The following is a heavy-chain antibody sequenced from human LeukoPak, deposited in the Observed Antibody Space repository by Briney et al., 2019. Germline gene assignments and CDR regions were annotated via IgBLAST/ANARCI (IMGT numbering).Heavy chain of an antibody. CDR3: GRGGGYSGYEQDYFFDF. CDR2: IKQDGSEK. Sequence: GGSLRPSCAASGFTFSSYWMSWVRQAPGKGLEWVANIKQDGSEKYYVDSVKGRFTISRDNAKNSLYLQMNSLRAEDTAVYYCGRGGGYSGYEQDYFFDFWGQGTLVTVSS. CDR1: GFTFSSYW. V-gene: IGHV3-7*01. D-gene: IGHD5-12*01. J-gene: IGHJ4*02.